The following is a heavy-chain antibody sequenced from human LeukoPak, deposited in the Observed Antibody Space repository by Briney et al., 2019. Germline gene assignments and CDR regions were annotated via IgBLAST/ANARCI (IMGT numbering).Heavy chain of an antibody. CDR1: GGSISSGGYY. J-gene: IGHJ4*02. V-gene: IGHV4-30-2*01. CDR3: AREGQWLPYYFDY. D-gene: IGHD6-19*01. CDR2: IYHSGST. Sequence: PSQTLSLTCTVSGGSISSGGYYWSWIRQPPGKGLEWIGYIYHSGSTYYNPSLKSRVTISVDTSKNQFSLKLSSVTAADTAVYYCAREGQWLPYYFDYWGQGTLVTVSS.